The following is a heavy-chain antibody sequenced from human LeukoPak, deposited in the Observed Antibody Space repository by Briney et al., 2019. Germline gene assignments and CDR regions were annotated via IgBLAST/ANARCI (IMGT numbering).Heavy chain of an antibody. D-gene: IGHD1-26*01. CDR2: IYYSGST. CDR1: GGSISSYY. J-gene: IGHJ6*03. Sequence: PSETLSLTCTVSGGSISSYYWSWIRQPPGKGLEWIGYIYYSGSTNYNPSLKSRVTISVDTSKNQFSLKLSSVTAADTAVYYCARDARGGSYLGSYYYYYMDVWGKGTTVTVSS. CDR3: ARDARGGSYLGSYYYYYMDV. V-gene: IGHV4-59*01.